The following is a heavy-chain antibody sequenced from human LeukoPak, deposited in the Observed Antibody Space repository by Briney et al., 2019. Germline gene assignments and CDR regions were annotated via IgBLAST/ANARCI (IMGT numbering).Heavy chain of an antibody. CDR2: INPKSRAT. CDR1: GYTFTGYY. D-gene: IGHD5-18*01. Sequence: AASVKVSCKASGYTFTGYYMHWVRQAPGQGLEWMGWINPKSRATNYAQNFQGRVTLTRDTSTSTAYMELSSLRSDDTAVYYCARGVDTAVIPYYYYYMDVWGIGTTVTVSS. CDR3: ARGVDTAVIPYYYYYMDV. V-gene: IGHV1-2*02. J-gene: IGHJ6*03.